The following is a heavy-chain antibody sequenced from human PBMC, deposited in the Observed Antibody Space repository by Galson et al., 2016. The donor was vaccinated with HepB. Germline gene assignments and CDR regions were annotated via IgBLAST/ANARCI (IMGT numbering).Heavy chain of an antibody. CDR3: ATSGNYFLSPFDY. D-gene: IGHD3-22*01. CDR1: GFTFSSYG. Sequence: SLRLSCAASGFTFSSYGMHWVRQAPGKGLEWVAVIWYDGSNKYYADSVKGRFTISRDNSKNTLYLQMNSLRAEDTAVYYCATSGNYFLSPFDYWGQGALVTVSS. V-gene: IGHV3-33*01. J-gene: IGHJ4*02. CDR2: IWYDGSNK.